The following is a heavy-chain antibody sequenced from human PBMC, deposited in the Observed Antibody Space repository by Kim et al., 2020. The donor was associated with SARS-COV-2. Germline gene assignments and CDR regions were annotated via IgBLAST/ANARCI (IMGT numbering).Heavy chain of an antibody. D-gene: IGHD5-12*01. CDR2: ISGGGGST. Sequence: GGSLRLSCAASGFTFSSYAMSWVRQAPGKGLDWVAGISGGGGSTYFADSVKVRFTISIDNSKNTLYLQMNSLRAEDTAICYYAKATAVDRPIDYWGQGTLVTVSS. CDR1: GFTFSSYA. CDR3: AKATAVDRPIDY. V-gene: IGHV3-23*01. J-gene: IGHJ4*02.